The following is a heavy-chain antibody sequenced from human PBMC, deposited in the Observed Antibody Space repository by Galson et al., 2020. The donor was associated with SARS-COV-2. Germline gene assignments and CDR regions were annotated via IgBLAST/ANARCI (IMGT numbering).Heavy chain of an antibody. D-gene: IGHD2-15*01. V-gene: IGHV3-30*04. CDR2: ITYDGSNK. CDR3: EREYCSGGSCYFDY. Sequence: GESLKISCAVSGFTFSSYAMHWVRQAPGKGLEWVAVITYDGSNKNYADSVRGRFTISRDNSKNTLYLQMNSLRAEDTAVYYCEREYCSGGSCYFDYWGQGTLVTVSS. CDR1: GFTFSSYA. J-gene: IGHJ4*02.